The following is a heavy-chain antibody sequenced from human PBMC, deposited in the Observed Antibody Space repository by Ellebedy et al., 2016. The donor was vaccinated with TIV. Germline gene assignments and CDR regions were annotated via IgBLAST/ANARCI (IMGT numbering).Heavy chain of an antibody. V-gene: IGHV3-23*01. J-gene: IGHJ4*02. D-gene: IGHD2-21*02. Sequence: PGGSLRLSCAASGFPFDGYAMSWVRQAPGKGLEWVSVVTGISDRIYHADSVKGRFTISRDNSKNTLYMQMNSLRIEDTAVYYCTRPSDASQYWGQGTLVTVSS. CDR2: VTGISDRI. CDR1: GFPFDGYA. CDR3: TRPSDASQY.